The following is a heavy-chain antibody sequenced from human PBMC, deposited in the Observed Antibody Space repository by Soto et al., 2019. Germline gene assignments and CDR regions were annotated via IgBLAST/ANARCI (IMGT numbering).Heavy chain of an antibody. V-gene: IGHV4-59*12. Sequence: SETLSLTCTVSGGSISSYYWSWIRQPPGKGLEWIGYIYYSGSTNYNPSLKSRVTISVDTSKNQFSLKLSSVTAADTAVYYCAREGLTGYYDYWGQGTLVTVSS. CDR3: AREGLTGYYDY. CDR2: IYYSGST. J-gene: IGHJ4*02. D-gene: IGHD3-9*01. CDR1: GGSISSYY.